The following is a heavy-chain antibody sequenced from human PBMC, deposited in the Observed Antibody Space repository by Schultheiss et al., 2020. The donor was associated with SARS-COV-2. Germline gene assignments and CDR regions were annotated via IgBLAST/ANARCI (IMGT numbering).Heavy chain of an antibody. CDR2: IYHSGST. D-gene: IGHD3-10*01. Sequence: SETLSLTCAVSGYSISSGYYWGWIRQPPGKGLEWIGSIYHSGSTYYNPSLKSRVTISVDTSKNQFSLKLSSVTAADTAVYYCARLLWFGELSGYYYGMDVWGQGTTVTVSS. CDR3: ARLLWFGELSGYYYGMDV. J-gene: IGHJ6*02. CDR1: GYSISSGYY. V-gene: IGHV4-38-2*01.